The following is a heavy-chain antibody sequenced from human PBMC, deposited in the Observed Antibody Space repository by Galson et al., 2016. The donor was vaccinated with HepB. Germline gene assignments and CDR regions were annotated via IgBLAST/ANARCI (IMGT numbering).Heavy chain of an antibody. CDR2: ISQIDGGT. V-gene: IGHV3-23*01. Sequence: SLRLSCAASGFTFSSFAMSWVRQAPGKGLEWVSVISQIDGGTNYADSVKGRFTISRDNSKNTLYLQMNSLRVEDTAVYYCAKDFGDYPLDWGQGTLVTVSS. D-gene: IGHD4-17*01. CDR1: GFTFSSFA. J-gene: IGHJ4*02. CDR3: AKDFGDYPLD.